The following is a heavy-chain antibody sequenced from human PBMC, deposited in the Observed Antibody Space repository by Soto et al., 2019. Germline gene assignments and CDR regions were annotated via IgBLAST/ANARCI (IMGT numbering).Heavy chain of an antibody. CDR1: GLTFSSSA. CDR2: ISYDGSNK. CDR3: AAETKSYFYGMDV. V-gene: IGHV3-30*03. J-gene: IGHJ6*02. Sequence: QVQLVESGGGVVQPGRSLRLSCAASGLTFSSSAMHWVRQAPGKGLEWVALISYDGSNKYYVDSVKGRFTISRDNSTNTLDLQMNGLREEDTAVYYCAAETKSYFYGMDVWGQGTTVTVSS.